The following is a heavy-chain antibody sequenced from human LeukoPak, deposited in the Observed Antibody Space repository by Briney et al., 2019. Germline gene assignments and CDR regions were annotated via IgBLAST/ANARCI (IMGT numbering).Heavy chain of an antibody. D-gene: IGHD4-23*01. J-gene: IGHJ6*03. Sequence: SVKVSCKASGYTFTGYYMHWVRQPPGQGREWMGGIIPIFGTANYAQKFQGRVTITADESTSTAYMELSSLRSEDTAVYYCARNSLPRVYYYYYMDVWGKGTTVTVSS. V-gene: IGHV1-69*13. CDR1: GYTFTGYY. CDR2: IIPIFGTA. CDR3: ARNSLPRVYYYYYMDV.